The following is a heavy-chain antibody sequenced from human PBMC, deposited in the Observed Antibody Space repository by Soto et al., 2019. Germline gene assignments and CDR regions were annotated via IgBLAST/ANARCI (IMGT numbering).Heavy chain of an antibody. CDR1: GGTFSSYS. Sequence: QVQLVQSGAEVKKPGSSVKVSCEASGGTFSSYSFSWVRQAPGQGLEWMGRVIPILGMANYAQKFQGRVTITAEKSTSTVSMEMSSLRSEDTAVYYCARGGAVVVPGAVDRHNWFDPWGQGTLVTVSS. V-gene: IGHV1-69*02. CDR3: ARGGAVVVPGAVDRHNWFDP. J-gene: IGHJ5*02. D-gene: IGHD2-2*01. CDR2: VIPILGMA.